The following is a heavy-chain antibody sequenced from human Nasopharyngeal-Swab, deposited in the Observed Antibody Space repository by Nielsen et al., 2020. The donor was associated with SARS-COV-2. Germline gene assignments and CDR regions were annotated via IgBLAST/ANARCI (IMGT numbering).Heavy chain of an antibody. CDR3: ARDRDDILTGKPYYFDY. J-gene: IGHJ4*02. V-gene: IGHV1-3*01. D-gene: IGHD3-9*01. CDR2: INAGNGNT. Sequence: ASVQVSCKASGYTFTSYAMYWVRQAPGQRLEWMGWINAGNGNTKYSQKFQGRVTITRDTSASTAYMELSSLRSEDTAVYYCARDRDDILTGKPYYFDYWGQGTLVTVSS. CDR1: GYTFTSYA.